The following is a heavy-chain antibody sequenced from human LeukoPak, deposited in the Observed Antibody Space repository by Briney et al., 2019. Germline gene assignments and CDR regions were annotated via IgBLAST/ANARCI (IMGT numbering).Heavy chain of an antibody. Sequence: GGSLRVSCAASGFTFSSYWMSWVRQAPGKGLEWVANIKQDGSEKYYVDSVKGRFTISRDNAKNSLYLQMNSLRAEDTAVYYCARDRWRYSYGLDYRGQGTLVTVSS. D-gene: IGHD5-18*01. CDR1: GFTFSSYW. CDR2: IKQDGSEK. J-gene: IGHJ4*02. V-gene: IGHV3-7*01. CDR3: ARDRWRYSYGLDY.